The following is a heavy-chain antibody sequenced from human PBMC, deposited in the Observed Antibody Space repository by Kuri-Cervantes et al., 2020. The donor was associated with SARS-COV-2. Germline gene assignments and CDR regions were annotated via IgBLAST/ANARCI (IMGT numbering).Heavy chain of an antibody. Sequence: GGSLRLSCAASGFTFNNHAMYWVRQAPGKGLEWVAVISDDGSKKYYRDSVKGRLTISRDTSKNTLYLQMNSLRAEDTAVYYCARQVTPYSYYYGMDVWGQGTAVTVSS. J-gene: IGHJ6*02. CDR2: ISDDGSKK. V-gene: IGHV3-30-3*01. CDR3: ARQVTPYSYYYGMDV. CDR1: GFTFNNHA. D-gene: IGHD4-23*01.